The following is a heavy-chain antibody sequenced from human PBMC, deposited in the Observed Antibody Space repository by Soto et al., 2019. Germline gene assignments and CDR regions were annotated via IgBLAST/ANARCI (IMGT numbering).Heavy chain of an antibody. CDR3: AKDRTAAARNFDY. CDR1: GFTFSNHA. D-gene: IGHD6-13*01. Sequence: GGSLRLSCAVSGFTFSNHAMSWVRQAPGKGLEWVSAISTAVGPTYYADSVKGRFTISRDDSNNTLYLQMDSLRAEDTAVYYCAKDRTAAARNFDYWGQGTLVTVSS. J-gene: IGHJ4*02. V-gene: IGHV3-23*01. CDR2: ISTAVGPT.